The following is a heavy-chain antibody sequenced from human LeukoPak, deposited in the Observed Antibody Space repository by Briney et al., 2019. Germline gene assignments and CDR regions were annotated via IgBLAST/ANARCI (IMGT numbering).Heavy chain of an antibody. CDR2: ISYDGSNK. D-gene: IGHD4-17*01. Sequence: GGSLRLSCAASGFTFSSYAMHWVRQAPGKGLEWVAVISYDGSNKYYADSVKGRFTISRDNSKNTLYLQMNSLRAEDTAVYYCAREPYGDYTVDYWGQGTLVTVSS. V-gene: IGHV3-30-3*01. CDR1: GFTFSSYA. CDR3: AREPYGDYTVDY. J-gene: IGHJ4*02.